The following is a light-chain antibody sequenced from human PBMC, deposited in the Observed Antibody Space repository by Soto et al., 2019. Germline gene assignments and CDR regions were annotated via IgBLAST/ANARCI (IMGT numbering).Light chain of an antibody. Sequence: QSVLTQPPSASGSPGQSVTISCTATSSDVGGYNYVSWYQQHPGKAPKLMIYEVSKRPSGVPDRFSGSKSGNTASLTVSGLQAEDEADYYCSSYAGSNNFVVFGGGTKVTVL. V-gene: IGLV2-8*01. CDR3: SSYAGSNNFVV. CDR1: SSDVGGYNY. J-gene: IGLJ2*01. CDR2: EVS.